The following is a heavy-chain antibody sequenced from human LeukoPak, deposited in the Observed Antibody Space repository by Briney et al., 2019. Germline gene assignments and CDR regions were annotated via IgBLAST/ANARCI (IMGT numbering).Heavy chain of an antibody. J-gene: IGHJ6*03. Sequence: GGSLRLSCAASGFTFSSYAMSWVRQAPGKGLEWVSAISGSGGSTYYADSVKGRFTISRDNSKNTLYLQMNSLRAEDTAVYYCAKGAGKSNYDFWSGYHFPKVYYYYMDVWGKGTTVTVSS. CDR1: GFTFSSYA. CDR2: ISGSGGST. V-gene: IGHV3-23*01. CDR3: AKGAGKSNYDFWSGYHFPKVYYYYMDV. D-gene: IGHD3-3*01.